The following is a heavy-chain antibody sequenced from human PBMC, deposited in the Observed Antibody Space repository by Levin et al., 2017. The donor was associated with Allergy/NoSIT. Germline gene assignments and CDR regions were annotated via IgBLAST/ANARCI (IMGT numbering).Heavy chain of an antibody. CDR1: GGPISTYY. J-gene: IGHJ3*02. Sequence: SQTLSLTCTVSGGPISTYYWSWRRPPPGKGLGWGGFIYYTGTTYYNPSLTSRVTLSVANSKNQFSLKLNSVTGADTAVYYCARDRAPSGFDAFDIWGLGTLVTVSS. D-gene: IGHD7-27*01. CDR3: ARDRAPSGFDAFDI. CDR2: IYYTGTT. V-gene: IGHV4-59*01.